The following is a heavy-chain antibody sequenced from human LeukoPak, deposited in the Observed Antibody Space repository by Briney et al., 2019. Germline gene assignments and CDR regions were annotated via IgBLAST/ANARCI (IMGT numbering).Heavy chain of an antibody. Sequence: PGGSLRLSCAASGFTFSSYGMHWVRQAPGKGLEWVAVISYDGSNKYYADSVKGRFTISRDNSKNTLYLQMNSLRAEDTAVYYCAKARNGYSYGYFDYWGQGTLVTVSS. V-gene: IGHV3-30*18. CDR3: AKARNGYSYGYFDY. CDR1: GFTFSSYG. D-gene: IGHD5-18*01. CDR2: ISYDGSNK. J-gene: IGHJ4*02.